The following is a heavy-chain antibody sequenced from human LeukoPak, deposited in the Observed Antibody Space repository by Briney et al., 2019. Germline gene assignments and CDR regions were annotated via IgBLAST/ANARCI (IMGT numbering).Heavy chain of an antibody. V-gene: IGHV1-8*03. J-gene: IGHJ6*03. CDR3: ARTRGRDSYRYYYYMDV. CDR1: GYTLTELS. D-gene: IGHD1-26*01. Sequence: ASVKVSCKVSGYTLTELSIHWVRQATGQGLEWMGWMNPNSGNTGYAQKFQGRVTITKDTSISTAYMELSSLRSEDTAVYYCARTRGRDSYRYYYYMDVWGKGTTVTVSS. CDR2: MNPNSGNT.